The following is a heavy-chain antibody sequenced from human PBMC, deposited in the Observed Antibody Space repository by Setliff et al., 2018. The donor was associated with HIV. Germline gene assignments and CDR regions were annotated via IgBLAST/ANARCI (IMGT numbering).Heavy chain of an antibody. Sequence: SVKVSCKASGGTFSSYAISWVRQAPGQGLEWMGGIIPILGIANYAQKFQGRVTITADESTSTAYMELSSLRSEDTAVYYCARDSAGGVATIPHFDYWGQGTLVTVS. D-gene: IGHD5-12*01. V-gene: IGHV1-69*10. CDR3: ARDSAGGVATIPHFDY. J-gene: IGHJ4*02. CDR2: IIPILGIA. CDR1: GGTFSSYA.